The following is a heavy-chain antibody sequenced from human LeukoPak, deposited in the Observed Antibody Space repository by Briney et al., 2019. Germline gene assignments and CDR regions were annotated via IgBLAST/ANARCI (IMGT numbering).Heavy chain of an antibody. J-gene: IGHJ4*02. D-gene: IGHD3-22*01. Sequence: SETLSLTCAVYGGSFSGYYWSWIRQPPGKGLEWIGEINHSGSTNYNPSLKSRVTMSVDTSKNQFSLKLSSVTAADTAVYYCARGGGYYFIYFDYWGQGTLVTVSS. V-gene: IGHV4-34*01. CDR3: ARGGGYYFIYFDY. CDR1: GGSFSGYY. CDR2: INHSGST.